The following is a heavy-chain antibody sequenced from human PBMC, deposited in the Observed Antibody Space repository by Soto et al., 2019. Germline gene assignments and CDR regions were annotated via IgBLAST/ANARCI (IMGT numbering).Heavy chain of an antibody. V-gene: IGHV1-24*01. J-gene: IGHJ4*02. D-gene: IGHD3-10*01. CDR3: ATFITMVRGPFDY. Sequence: ASVKVSCKVSGYTLTELSMHWVRQAPGKGPEWMGGFDPEDGETIYAQKFQGRVTMTEDTSTDTAYMELSSLRSEDTAVYYCATFITMVRGPFDYWGQGTLVTVSS. CDR2: FDPEDGET. CDR1: GYTLTELS.